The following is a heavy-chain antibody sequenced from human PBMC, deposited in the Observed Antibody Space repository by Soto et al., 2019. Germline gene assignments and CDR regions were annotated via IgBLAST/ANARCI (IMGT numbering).Heavy chain of an antibody. CDR3: ARDHLGGSSSAGAFDY. CDR1: GGTFSSYT. V-gene: IGHV1-69*08. J-gene: IGHJ4*02. Sequence: QVQLVQSGAEVKKPGSSVKVSCKASGGTFSSYTISWVRQAPGQGLEWMGRIIPILGIANYAQKFQGRVTITADKSTSTAYMELSSLRSEDTAVYYCARDHLGGSSSAGAFDYWGQGTLVTVSS. D-gene: IGHD6-6*01. CDR2: IIPILGIA.